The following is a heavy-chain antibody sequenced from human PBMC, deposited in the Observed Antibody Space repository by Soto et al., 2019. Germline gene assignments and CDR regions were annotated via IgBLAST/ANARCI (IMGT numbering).Heavy chain of an antibody. CDR3: ATFPPEGRTATPRGDDAFDL. Sequence: QLHLEQRGAGLLKPSETLSLTCDVYGGSFSGYYWGWVRQAPGKGLEWLVDINLSGRPNYNPSLQSRVSVSLDSSKTHFSLKLSSVTAADTAVYYCATFPPEGRTATPRGDDAFDLWGQGTLVTVSS. D-gene: IGHD3-10*01. J-gene: IGHJ3*01. CDR1: GGSFSGYY. CDR2: INLSGRP. V-gene: IGHV4-34*02.